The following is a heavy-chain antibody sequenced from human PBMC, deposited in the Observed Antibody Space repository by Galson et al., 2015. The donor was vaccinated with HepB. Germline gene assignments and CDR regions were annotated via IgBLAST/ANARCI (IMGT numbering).Heavy chain of an antibody. J-gene: IGHJ4*02. CDR2: IRYDGSNK. V-gene: IGHV3-30*02. Sequence: SLRLSCAASRFTFSSYGMHWVRQAPGKGLEWVAFIRYDGSNKYYADSVKGRFTISRDNSKNTLYLQMNSLRAEDTAVYYCANEGPKPYDYWGQGTLVTVSS. CDR3: ANEGPKPYDY. CDR1: RFTFSSYG.